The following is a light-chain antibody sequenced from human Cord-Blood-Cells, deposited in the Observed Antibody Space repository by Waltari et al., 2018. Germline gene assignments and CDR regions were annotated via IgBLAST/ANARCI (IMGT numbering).Light chain of an antibody. CDR2: GAS. Sequence: EIVLTQSPGTLSLSPGERATLPCRASQSVSSSYLAWYQKKPGQGPRLLIYGASSRATGIPDRFSGSGSGTDFTLTISRLEPEDFAVYYCQQYGSAPGTFGQGTKVEIK. CDR3: QQYGSAPGT. J-gene: IGKJ1*01. V-gene: IGKV3-20*01. CDR1: QSVSSSY.